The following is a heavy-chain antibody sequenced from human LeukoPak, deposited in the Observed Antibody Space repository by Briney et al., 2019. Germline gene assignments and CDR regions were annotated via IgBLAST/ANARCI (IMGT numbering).Heavy chain of an antibody. J-gene: IGHJ5*02. CDR1: RFTFSSYA. D-gene: IGHD4-17*01. CDR3: AKVLPDYVAYGRWFDP. CDR2: ISASGGNT. Sequence: PGGSLRLSCAASRFTFSSYAVSWVRQAPGKGLEWVSSISASGGNTYYADSVKGRFTLSRDNSKNTLYLQMNSLRAEDTAVYYCAKVLPDYVAYGRWFDPWGQGTLVTVSS. V-gene: IGHV3-23*01.